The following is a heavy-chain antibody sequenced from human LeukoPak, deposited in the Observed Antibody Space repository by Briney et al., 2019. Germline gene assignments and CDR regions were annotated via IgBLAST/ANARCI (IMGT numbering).Heavy chain of an antibody. Sequence: SETLSLTCAVYGGSLSGYYWSWIRQPPGKGLEWIGEINHSGSTNYNPSLKSRVTISVDTSKNQFSLKLSSVTAADTAVYYCARTRVGCTNGVCYTGQFDYWGQGTLVTVSS. CDR1: GGSLSGYY. CDR2: INHSGST. V-gene: IGHV4-34*01. J-gene: IGHJ4*02. CDR3: ARTRVGCTNGVCYTGQFDY. D-gene: IGHD2-8*01.